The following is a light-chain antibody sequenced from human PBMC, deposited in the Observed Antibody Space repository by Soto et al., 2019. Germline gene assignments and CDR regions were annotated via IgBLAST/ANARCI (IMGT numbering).Light chain of an antibody. CDR2: KAS. CDR1: QSVDTC. V-gene: IGKV1-5*03. CDR3: QQLYRYPWR. J-gene: IGKJ1*01. Sequence: DIQMTQSPSTLSASVGDRLTITCRASQSVDTCLAWYQQKPGNAPHLLIYKASSLETAVPSRLSGSGSVTEFTLTISSLQPDDFEIYYCQQLYRYPWRFREGTKVDIK.